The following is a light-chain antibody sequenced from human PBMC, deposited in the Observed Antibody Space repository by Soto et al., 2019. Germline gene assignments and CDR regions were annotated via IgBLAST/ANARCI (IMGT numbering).Light chain of an antibody. Sequence: EIELTQSPGTLSLSPGERATLSCRASQSVSSSYLAWYQQKPGQAPRLLIYDASSRATGIPDRFSGSGSGTDFTLTINRLQPEDFAVYYCQQYASSPLTFGGGTKVDIK. V-gene: IGKV3-20*01. CDR3: QQYASSPLT. CDR1: QSVSSSY. CDR2: DAS. J-gene: IGKJ4*01.